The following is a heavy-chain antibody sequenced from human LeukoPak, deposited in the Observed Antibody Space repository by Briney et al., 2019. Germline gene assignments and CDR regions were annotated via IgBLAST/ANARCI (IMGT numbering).Heavy chain of an antibody. CDR1: GFTFDDYA. D-gene: IGHD6-13*01. J-gene: IGHJ6*03. V-gene: IGHV3-43*02. CDR3: AKDGGGGESYSSSWYWYYYYYMDV. Sequence: GGSLRLSCAASGFTFDDYAMHWVRQAPGKGLEWVSLISGDGGSTYYADSVKGRFTISRDNSKNTLYLQMNSLRAEDTAVYYCAKDGGGGESYSSSWYWYYYYYMDVWGKGTTVTVSS. CDR2: ISGDGGST.